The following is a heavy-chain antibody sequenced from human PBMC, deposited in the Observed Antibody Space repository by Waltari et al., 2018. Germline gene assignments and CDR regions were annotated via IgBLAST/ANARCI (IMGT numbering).Heavy chain of an antibody. CDR2: ITTSGNYI. CDR1: DFPGFPVSTYT. V-gene: IGHV3-21*01. CDR3: ARDRGYQQFDF. J-gene: IGHJ4*02. D-gene: IGHD2-2*01. Sequence: DVHLVESGGGLVEPGGSLRLSCVGSDFPGFPVSTYTMKWVRQVPWKGLQWLSSITTSGNYIYYADSVKGRFTVSRDNAKNSLYLQMNSLRAEDTAVYYCARDRGYQQFDFWGQGTLVTVSS.